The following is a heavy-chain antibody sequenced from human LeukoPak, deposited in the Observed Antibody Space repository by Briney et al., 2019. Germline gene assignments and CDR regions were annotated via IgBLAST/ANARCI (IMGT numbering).Heavy chain of an antibody. CDR1: GGSISSYY. V-gene: IGHV4-59*01. J-gene: IGHJ6*03. Sequence: SETLSLTCTVSGGSISSYYWSWIRQPPGKELEWIGYIYYSGSTNYNPSLKSRVTISVDTSKNQFSLKLSSVTAADTAVYYCARVDDSSGYDPAWYYMDVWGKGTTVTVSS. CDR2: IYYSGST. CDR3: ARVDDSSGYDPAWYYMDV. D-gene: IGHD3-22*01.